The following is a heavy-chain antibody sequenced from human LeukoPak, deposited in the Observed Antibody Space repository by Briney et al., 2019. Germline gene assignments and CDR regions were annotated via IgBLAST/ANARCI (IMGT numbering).Heavy chain of an antibody. CDR3: ARLRWSGFLAYYFDY. CDR2: IYYSGST. Sequence: SETLSLTCTVSGGSISDYYWSWIRQPPGKGLEWIGYIYYSGSTNYNPSLKSRVTISVDTSKNQFSLKLSSVTAADTAVYYCARLRWSGFLAYYFDYWGQGTRVTVSS. CDR1: GGSISDYY. J-gene: IGHJ4*02. D-gene: IGHD3-3*01. V-gene: IGHV4-59*01.